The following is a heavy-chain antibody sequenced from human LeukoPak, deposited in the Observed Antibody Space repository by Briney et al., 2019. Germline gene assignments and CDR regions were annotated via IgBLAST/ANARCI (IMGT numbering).Heavy chain of an antibody. J-gene: IGHJ5*02. CDR2: IIPILGIA. Sequence: ASVKVSCKASGGTFSSYAISWVRQAPGQGLEWMGRIIPILGIANYAQKFQGRVTITADKSTSTAYMELSSLRSEDTAVYYRASAGIAVAGKGDWFDPWGQGTLVTVSS. V-gene: IGHV1-69*04. D-gene: IGHD6-19*01. CDR3: ASAGIAVAGKGDWFDP. CDR1: GGTFSSYA.